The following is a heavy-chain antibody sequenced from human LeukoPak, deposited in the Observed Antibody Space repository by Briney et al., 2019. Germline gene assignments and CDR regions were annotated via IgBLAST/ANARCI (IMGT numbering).Heavy chain of an antibody. V-gene: IGHV3-23*01. CDR2: ISGSGGST. CDR3: ARVRSDDFWSGYQGGPDAFDI. CDR1: GFTFSSYS. J-gene: IGHJ3*02. D-gene: IGHD3-3*01. Sequence: GGSLRLSCAASGFTFSSYSMNWVRQAPGKGLEWVSAISGSGGSTYYADSVKGRFTISRDNSKNTLYLQMNSLRAEDTAVYYCARVRSDDFWSGYQGGPDAFDIWGQGTMVTVSS.